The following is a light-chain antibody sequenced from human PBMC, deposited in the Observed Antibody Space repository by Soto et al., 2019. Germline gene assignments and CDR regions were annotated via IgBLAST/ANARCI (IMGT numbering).Light chain of an antibody. CDR2: GAS. CDR3: QQSDYWPRT. CDR1: PSVNSN. J-gene: IGKJ1*01. Sequence: ELVLTQSPSTLSVSPGDRATLSCRASPSVNSNLAWYHLKPGQAPRLLIHGASIRADGIPARFTGSDSGTEVTISISSLQSEDFGVYDGQQSDYWPRTFGHGNNVYIK. V-gene: IGKV3-15*01.